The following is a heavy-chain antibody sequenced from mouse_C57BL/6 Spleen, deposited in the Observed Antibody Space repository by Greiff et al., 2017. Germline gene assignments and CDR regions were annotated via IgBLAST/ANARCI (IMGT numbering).Heavy chain of an antibody. Sequence: QLQQSGAELVRPGASVKLSCTASGFNIKDDYMHWVKQRPEQGLEWIGWIDPENGDTEYASKVQGKATITADTSSNTAYLQLSGLTSENTAVYDGTTGGYGNYYAMDYWGQGTSVTVSA. CDR3: TTGGYGNYYAMDY. D-gene: IGHD2-10*02. J-gene: IGHJ4*01. CDR1: GFNIKDDY. CDR2: IDPENGDT. V-gene: IGHV14-4*01.